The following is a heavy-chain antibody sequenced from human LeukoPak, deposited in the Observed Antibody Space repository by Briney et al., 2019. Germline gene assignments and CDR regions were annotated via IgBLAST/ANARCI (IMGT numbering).Heavy chain of an antibody. CDR1: GFTFSTYS. V-gene: IGHV3-53*01. J-gene: IGHJ3*02. CDR2: IYSDGST. D-gene: IGHD1-26*01. CDR3: ARELREHGVFDI. Sequence: GGSLRLSCAASGFTFSTYSMNWVRQAPGKGLEWVSEIYSDGSTYYAASVKGRFSISRDNSKNTVYLQMNFLRAEDTAVYYCARELREHGVFDIWGQGTMVTVSS.